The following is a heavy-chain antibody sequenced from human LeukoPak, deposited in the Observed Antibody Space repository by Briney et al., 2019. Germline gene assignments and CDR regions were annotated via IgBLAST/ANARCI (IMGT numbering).Heavy chain of an antibody. CDR1: GFTFTNAW. Sequence: GGSLRLSCEASGFTFTNAWMNWVRQAPGKGLEWVSYISSSGSTIYYADSVKGRFTISRDNAKNSLYLQMNSLRAEDTAVYYCARTAVVVVITTAHFDYWGQGTLVTVSS. V-gene: IGHV3-11*01. CDR2: ISSSGSTI. D-gene: IGHD3-22*01. J-gene: IGHJ4*02. CDR3: ARTAVVVVITTAHFDY.